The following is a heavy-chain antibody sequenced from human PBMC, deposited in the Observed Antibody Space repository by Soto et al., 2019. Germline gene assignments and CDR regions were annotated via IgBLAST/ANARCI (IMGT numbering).Heavy chain of an antibody. CDR2: IYYSGTT. J-gene: IGHJ6*02. CDR3: ARGPVGAAGEIPGVYYYYGMDV. CDR1: GYSISSSTW. Sequence: SETRSLTCAVSGYSISSSTWWGWIRQPPGKRLEWIGYIYYSGTTYYNPSLKSRVTMSVDTSKNQFSLKLTSVTAVDTAVYYCARGPVGAAGEIPGVYYYYGMDVWGQGSTVT. D-gene: IGHD3-16*01. V-gene: IGHV4-28*03.